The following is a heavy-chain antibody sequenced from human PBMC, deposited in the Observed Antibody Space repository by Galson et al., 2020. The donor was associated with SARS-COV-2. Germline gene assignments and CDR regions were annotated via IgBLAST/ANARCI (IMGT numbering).Heavy chain of an antibody. Sequence: ASVKVSCKSSGYSFTDYYMHWVRQAPGQGLEWMGWILPNSGGTNYAQKFQGRVTMTSDTSISTAYMELSRLRSDDTAVYYCARASDYSNSPAPDYWGPGTLVTVSS. D-gene: IGHD6-6*01. J-gene: IGHJ4*02. CDR1: GYSFTDYY. CDR3: ARASDYSNSPAPDY. V-gene: IGHV1-2*02. CDR2: ILPNSGGT.